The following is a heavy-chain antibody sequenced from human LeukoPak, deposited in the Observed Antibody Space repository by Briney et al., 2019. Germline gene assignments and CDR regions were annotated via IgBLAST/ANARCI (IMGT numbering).Heavy chain of an antibody. J-gene: IGHJ3*02. Sequence: PGGSLRLSCAASGFTFDDYAMHWVRQAPGKGLEWVSGISWNSGSIGYADSVKGRFTISRDNAKNSLYLQMNSLRAEDMALYYCAKSLQAHDAFDIWGQGTMVTVSS. V-gene: IGHV3-9*03. CDR3: AKSLQAHDAFDI. CDR2: ISWNSGSI. CDR1: GFTFDDYA.